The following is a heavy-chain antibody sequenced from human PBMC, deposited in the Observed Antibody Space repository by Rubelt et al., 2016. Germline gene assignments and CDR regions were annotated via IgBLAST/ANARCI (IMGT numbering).Heavy chain of an antibody. Sequence: QVQLQQWGAGLLKPSETLSLTCAVYGGSFSGYYWSWIRQPPGKGLEWIGEINHSGSTNYNPSLKSRVTISVDRSKNHFSRRLGSVTAADTAVYYCAGDTYSGYSGRVDPWGQGTLVTVSS. D-gene: IGHD5-12*01. CDR1: GGSFSGYY. CDR3: AGDTYSGYSGRVDP. J-gene: IGHJ5*02. CDR2: INHSGST. V-gene: IGHV4-34*01.